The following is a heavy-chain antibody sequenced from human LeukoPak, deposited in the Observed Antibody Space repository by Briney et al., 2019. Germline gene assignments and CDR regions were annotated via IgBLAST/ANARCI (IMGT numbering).Heavy chain of an antibody. Sequence: PGGSLRLSCAASGFTFSSYSMNWVRQAPGKGLEWVSSISSSSSYIYYADSVKGRFTISRDNAKNSLYLQMNSLRAEDTAVYYCAKDKGNIVATILDYWGQGTLVTVSS. D-gene: IGHD5-12*01. CDR2: ISSSSSYI. CDR3: AKDKGNIVATILDY. J-gene: IGHJ4*02. V-gene: IGHV3-21*01. CDR1: GFTFSSYS.